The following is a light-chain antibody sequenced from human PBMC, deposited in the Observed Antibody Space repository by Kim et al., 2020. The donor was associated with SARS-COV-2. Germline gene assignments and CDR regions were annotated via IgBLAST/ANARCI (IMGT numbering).Light chain of an antibody. CDR3: QQYGSSPRT. J-gene: IGKJ1*01. V-gene: IGKV3-20*01. CDR1: QSVSSSY. CDR2: GAS. Sequence: SPGERATLSCRASQSVSSSYLAWYQQKPGQAPRLLIYGASSRATGITDRFSGSGSGTDFTLTISRLEPEDFAVYYCQQYGSSPRTFGQGTKVEIK.